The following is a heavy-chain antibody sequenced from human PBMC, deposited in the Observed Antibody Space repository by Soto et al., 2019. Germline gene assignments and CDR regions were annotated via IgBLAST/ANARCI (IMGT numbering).Heavy chain of an antibody. CDR2: IDPSDSYT. D-gene: IGHD5-18*01. Sequence: PGESLKISCKGSGYSFTSYWISWVRQMPGKGLEWMGRIDPSDSYTNYSPSFQGHVTISADKSISTAYLQWSSLKASDTAMYYCARRYSYAVDAFDIWGQGTMVTVSS. V-gene: IGHV5-10-1*01. J-gene: IGHJ3*02. CDR1: GYSFTSYW. CDR3: ARRYSYAVDAFDI.